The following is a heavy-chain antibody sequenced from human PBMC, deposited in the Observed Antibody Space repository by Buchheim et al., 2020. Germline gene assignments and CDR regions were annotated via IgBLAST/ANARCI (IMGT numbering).Heavy chain of an antibody. CDR2: ISGSGGST. D-gene: IGHD3-16*01. CDR3: ARSEGDYVWGTSHIYYGMDV. V-gene: IGHV3-23*01. J-gene: IGHJ6*02. Sequence: EVQVLESGGGLVQPGGSLRLSCAASGFTFSAYAMNWVRQTPGKGPEWVSSISGSGGSTYYADSAKGRFRFSRDNSKNTVYLQMDSLTVGDTGVYYCARSEGDYVWGTSHIYYGMDVRGQGTT. CDR1: GFTFSAYA.